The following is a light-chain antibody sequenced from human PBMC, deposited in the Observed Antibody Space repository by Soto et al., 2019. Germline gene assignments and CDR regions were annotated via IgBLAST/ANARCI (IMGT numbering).Light chain of an antibody. CDR3: QQYGSSLYT. CDR1: QSVSSSY. J-gene: IGKJ2*01. CDR2: EAS. V-gene: IGKV3-20*01. Sequence: EVVLTQSPGTLSLSPGERATLSCRASQSVSSSYLAWYQQKPGQAPRLLIYEASSRATGIPDRFSGSGSGADFTLTISRLEAEDFAVYYCQQYGSSLYTFGQGTNLEIK.